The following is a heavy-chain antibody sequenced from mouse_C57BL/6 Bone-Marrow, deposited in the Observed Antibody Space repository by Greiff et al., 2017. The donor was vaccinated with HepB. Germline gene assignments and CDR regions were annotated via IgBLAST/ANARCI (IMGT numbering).Heavy chain of an antibody. Sequence: EVQLVESGGGLVQPGGSLKLSCAASGFTFSDYYMYWVRQTPEKRLEWVAYISNGGGSTYYPDTVKGRFTISRDNAKNTLYLQMSRLKSEDTAMYYCARGRNYYGSSYDYYAMDYWGQGTSVTVSS. CDR2: ISNGGGST. D-gene: IGHD1-1*01. CDR1: GFTFSDYY. J-gene: IGHJ4*01. V-gene: IGHV5-12*01. CDR3: ARGRNYYGSSYDYYAMDY.